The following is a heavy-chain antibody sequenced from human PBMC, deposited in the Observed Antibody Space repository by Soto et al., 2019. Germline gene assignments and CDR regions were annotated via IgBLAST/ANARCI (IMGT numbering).Heavy chain of an antibody. CDR2: FIPIFGTA. V-gene: IGHV1-69*01. CDR3: ARDQQRGAGDFDY. CDR1: GGTFSSYA. D-gene: IGHD6-19*01. Sequence: QVQLVQSGAEVKKPGSSVKVSCKASGGTFSSYAISWCRQAPEQGLDGRGGFIPIFGTANYAQKFQGRVTITADESTSTAYMELSSLRSEDTAVYYCARDQQRGAGDFDYWGQGTLVTVSS. J-gene: IGHJ4*02.